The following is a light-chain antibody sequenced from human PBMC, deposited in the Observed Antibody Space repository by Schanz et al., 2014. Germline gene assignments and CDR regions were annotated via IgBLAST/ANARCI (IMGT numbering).Light chain of an antibody. Sequence: QSALAQPPSASGSPGQSVTISCTGSSSDIGDYTYVSWYQQHPGKAPKLMIYEGNKRPSGVPDRFSGSKSGNTASLTVSGVQPEDEADYYCSSYAGSNNVVFGGGTKLTVL. V-gene: IGLV2-8*01. CDR1: SSDIGDYTY. J-gene: IGLJ2*01. CDR2: EGN. CDR3: SSYAGSNNVV.